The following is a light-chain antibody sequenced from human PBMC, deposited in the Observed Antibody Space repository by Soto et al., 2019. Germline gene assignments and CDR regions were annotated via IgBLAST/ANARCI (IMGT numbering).Light chain of an antibody. CDR3: SSYTSYSTYV. V-gene: IGLV2-14*03. CDR2: EVS. Sequence: QSALTQPASVSGSPGQSITISCTGTSSDLGDYNYVSWYQLHPGKAPKLMIYEVSNRPSGVSNRFSGSKSGNTASLTISGLQAEDEADYYCSSYTSYSTYVFGTGTKVTVL. CDR1: SSDLGDYNY. J-gene: IGLJ1*01.